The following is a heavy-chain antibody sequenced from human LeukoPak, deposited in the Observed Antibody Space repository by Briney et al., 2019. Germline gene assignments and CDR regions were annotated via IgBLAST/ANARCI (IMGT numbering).Heavy chain of an antibody. V-gene: IGHV4-39*07. Sequence: ETLSLTCTVSGGSISRSRDYWGWIRQPPGKGLEWIGSIYYSGSTYSNPSLKSRVTISGDTSKNRFSLKLSSVTAADTAVYYCARDSLLYYAFDIWGHGTMVTVSS. D-gene: IGHD3-10*01. J-gene: IGHJ3*02. CDR2: IYYSGST. CDR1: GGSISRSRDY. CDR3: ARDSLLYYAFDI.